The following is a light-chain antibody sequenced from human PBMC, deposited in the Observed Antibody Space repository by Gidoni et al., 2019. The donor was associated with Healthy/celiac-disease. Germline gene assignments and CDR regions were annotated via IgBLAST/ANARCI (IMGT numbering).Light chain of an antibody. CDR3: CSYAGSSWV. J-gene: IGLJ3*02. V-gene: IGLV2-11*01. Sequence: QSALTQPRSVSGSPGQSVNISCTGTSSDVGGYNYFSLYQQHPGKAPKLMIYDVSKRPSGVPDRFSGSKSGNTASLTISGLQAEDEADYYGCSYAGSSWVFGGGTKLTVL. CDR2: DVS. CDR1: SSDVGGYNY.